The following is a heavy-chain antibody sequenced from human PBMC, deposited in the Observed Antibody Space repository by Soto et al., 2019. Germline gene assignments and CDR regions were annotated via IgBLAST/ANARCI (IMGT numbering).Heavy chain of an antibody. V-gene: IGHV4-31*03. J-gene: IGHJ3*02. CDR1: GGSISSGGYY. Sequence: PSETLSLTCTVSGGSISSGGYYWSWIRQHPGKGLEWIGYIYYSGSTYYNPSLKSRVTISVDTSKNQFPLKLSSVTAADTAVYYCARDFPIYYDSSALKAFDIWGQGTMVTVSS. D-gene: IGHD3-22*01. CDR3: ARDFPIYYDSSALKAFDI. CDR2: IYYSGST.